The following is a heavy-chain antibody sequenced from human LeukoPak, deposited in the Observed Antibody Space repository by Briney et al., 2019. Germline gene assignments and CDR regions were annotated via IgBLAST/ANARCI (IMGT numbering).Heavy chain of an antibody. CDR1: GGSISSYY. CDR3: ARLTPLITIFGAVSLNAFDI. D-gene: IGHD3-3*01. Sequence: SETLSLTCTVSGGSISSYYWSWIRQPPGKGLEWIGYIYYSGSTNYNPSLKSRVTISVDTSKNQFSLKLSSVTAADTAVYYCARLTPLITIFGAVSLNAFDIWGQGTMVTVSS. V-gene: IGHV4-59*08. CDR2: IYYSGST. J-gene: IGHJ3*02.